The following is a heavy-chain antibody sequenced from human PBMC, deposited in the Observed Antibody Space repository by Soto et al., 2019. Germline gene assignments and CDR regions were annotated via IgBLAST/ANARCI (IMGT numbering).Heavy chain of an antibody. CDR3: ARDNNSGDSGDWFDP. Sequence: SETLSLTCAVSGVSITTNGYSWSWIRQPPGKGLEWIGYIYPSGTIFYNPSLNSRVTISADTSNNQFSLKLSSVTAADTAVYYCARDNNSGDSGDWFDPWGQGTLVTVSS. D-gene: IGHD4-17*01. V-gene: IGHV4-30-2*01. CDR2: IYPSGTI. J-gene: IGHJ5*02. CDR1: GVSITTNGYS.